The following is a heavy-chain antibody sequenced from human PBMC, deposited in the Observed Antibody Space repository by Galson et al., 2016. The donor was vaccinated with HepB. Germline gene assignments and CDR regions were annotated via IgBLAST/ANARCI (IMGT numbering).Heavy chain of an antibody. V-gene: IGHV1-46*03. D-gene: IGHD2-2*01. CDR3: ARDVVVLQANSYYYFYGVDV. Sequence: SVKVSCKASGYTFTTYYIHWVRQAPGQGLEWMGLINPSGGSTSYAQKLQGRVTMARDTSTSTVYLELSSLRFEDTATYYCARDVVVLQANSYYYFYGVDVWGKGTTVTVSS. J-gene: IGHJ6*04. CDR1: GYTFTTYY. CDR2: INPSGGST.